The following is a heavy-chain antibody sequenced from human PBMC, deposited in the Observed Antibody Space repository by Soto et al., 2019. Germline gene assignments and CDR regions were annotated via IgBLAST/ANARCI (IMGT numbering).Heavy chain of an antibody. J-gene: IGHJ4*02. CDR3: ARWGYSGSYYYFDY. CDR1: GFTFSSYA. Sequence: GGSLRLSCAASGFTFSSYAMHWVRQAPGKGLEWVAVISYDGSNKYYADSVKGRFTISRDNSKNTLYLQMNSLRAEDTAVYYCARWGYSGSYYYFDYWGQGTLVTVSS. CDR2: ISYDGSNK. V-gene: IGHV3-30-3*01. D-gene: IGHD1-26*01.